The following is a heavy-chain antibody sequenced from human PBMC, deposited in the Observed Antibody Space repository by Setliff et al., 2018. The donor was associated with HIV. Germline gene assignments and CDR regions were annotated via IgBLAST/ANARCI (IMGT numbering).Heavy chain of an antibody. J-gene: IGHJ4*02. V-gene: IGHV1-46*01. CDR1: GYTFTSYY. CDR2: LNPSGDRT. Sequence: ASVKVSCKASGYTFTSYYVHWVRQAPGQGLEWMGILNPSGDRTAYAQKFQGRVTMTRDTSTSTVYMELSSLKSDDTAVYYCARGRYHGFGSYGDSWGQGTLVTVSS. CDR3: ARGRYHGFGSYGDS. D-gene: IGHD3-10*01.